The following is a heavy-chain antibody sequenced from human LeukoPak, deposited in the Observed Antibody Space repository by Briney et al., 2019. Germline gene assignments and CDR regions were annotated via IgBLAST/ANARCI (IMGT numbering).Heavy chain of an antibody. J-gene: IGHJ4*02. V-gene: IGHV4-34*01. Sequence: SETLSLTCAVYGGSFSGYYWSWIRQPPGKGLEWIGEINHSGSTNYNPSLKSRVTISVDTSKIQFSLRLSSATAADMATYYCARHSLNNYSYYYWGQGTLVTVSS. CDR3: ARHSLNNYSYYY. CDR2: INHSGST. CDR1: GGSFSGYY. D-gene: IGHD5-24*01.